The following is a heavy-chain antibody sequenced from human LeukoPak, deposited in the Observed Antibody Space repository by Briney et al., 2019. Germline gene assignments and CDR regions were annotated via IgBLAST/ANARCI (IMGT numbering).Heavy chain of an antibody. CDR2: IYPGESDT. D-gene: IGHD6-19*01. CDR1: GYTFTSYW. V-gene: IGHV5-51*01. Sequence: HGESLKISCKGSGYTFTSYWIGWVRQMPGKGLEWMGIIYPGESDTRYSPSFQVQFTISADKSISTAYLQWSTLKASYTAIYYCARLGSGWYRGWFDHWGQGTLVTVSS. J-gene: IGHJ5*02. CDR3: ARLGSGWYRGWFDH.